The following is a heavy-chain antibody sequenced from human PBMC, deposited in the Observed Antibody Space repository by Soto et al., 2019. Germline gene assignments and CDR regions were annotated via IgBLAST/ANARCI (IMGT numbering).Heavy chain of an antibody. CDR1: GGLFSSYA. CDR3: ARGDSAYVSFNEF. J-gene: IGHJ4*02. Sequence: QEQLVQYGAEVKKPGSSVTVSCKDSGGLFSSYAISWVRQAPGQGLERMGGIIPVFGTPYYAQKFQGRVTITADESTNTAYVDLSSLTSEDTAMYYCARGDSAYVSFNEFWGQGSLVTVSS. D-gene: IGHD3-22*01. CDR2: IIPVFGTP. V-gene: IGHV1-69*01.